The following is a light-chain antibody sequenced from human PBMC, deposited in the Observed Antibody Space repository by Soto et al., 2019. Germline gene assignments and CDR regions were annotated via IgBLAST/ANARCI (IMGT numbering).Light chain of an antibody. Sequence: DIQMTQSPSSLSASVGDTVTITCRASQSIAMFSSWYQQKPGRAPKLLIYRSSTLQNGVPPRFRGSGSGTYFPLTISSLQLEDFATYYCQQNYSPPLTFGGGTKVEIK. V-gene: IGKV1-39*01. CDR1: QSIAMF. CDR3: QQNYSPPLT. CDR2: RSS. J-gene: IGKJ4*01.